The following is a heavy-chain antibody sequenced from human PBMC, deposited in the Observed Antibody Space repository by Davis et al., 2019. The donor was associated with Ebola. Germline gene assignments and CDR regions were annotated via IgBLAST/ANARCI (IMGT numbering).Heavy chain of an antibody. CDR2: FGTVGDT. D-gene: IGHD2/OR15-2a*01. V-gene: IGHV3-23*01. CDR3: VKDSSNIWFDI. J-gene: IGHJ3*02. CDR1: GFTFSSYA. Sequence: PGGSLRLSCSASGFTFSSYAMHWVRQAPGKGLEWVSTFGTVGDTYYADSVKGRFAMSRDNSRGTLYLQMNSLRVEDSAIYYCVKDSSNIWFDIWGQGTLVTVSS.